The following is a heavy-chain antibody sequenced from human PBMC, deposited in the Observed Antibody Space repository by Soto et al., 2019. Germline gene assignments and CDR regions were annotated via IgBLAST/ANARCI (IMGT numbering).Heavy chain of an antibody. CDR2: ISGSGTTT. Sequence: EVQLLESGGGLVQPGGSLRLSCAASGFTFSNYAMGWVRQAPGEGLEWVSAISGSGTTTYTADSVKGRFTISRDNSANTLYLHMNSLRAEDTAIYYCTKFFVETGGSSGWPWSFHYWGQGSLVTVSS. D-gene: IGHD6-25*01. V-gene: IGHV3-23*01. CDR3: TKFFVETGGSSGWPWSFHY. CDR1: GFTFSNYA. J-gene: IGHJ4*02.